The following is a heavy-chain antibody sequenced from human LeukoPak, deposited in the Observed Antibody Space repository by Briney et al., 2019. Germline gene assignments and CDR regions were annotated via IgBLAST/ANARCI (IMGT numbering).Heavy chain of an antibody. CDR3: ARRGAQGGFDF. CDR2: INPSGGST. CDR1: GYTLTSYY. Sequence: GASVKVSCKASGYTLTSYYLHWVRQAPGQGLEWMGIINPSGGSTTYAQKFQGRVTMTRDASTGTVYMELSSLRSDDTAVYYCARRGAQGGFDFWGQGTMVTVSS. V-gene: IGHV1-46*01. D-gene: IGHD3-10*01. J-gene: IGHJ3*01.